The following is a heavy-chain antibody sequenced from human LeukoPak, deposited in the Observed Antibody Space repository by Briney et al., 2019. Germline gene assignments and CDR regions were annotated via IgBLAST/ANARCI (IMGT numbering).Heavy chain of an antibody. D-gene: IGHD3-10*01. V-gene: IGHV3-15*01. CDR2: IKSKTDGGTT. J-gene: IGHJ4*02. Sequence: GGSLRLSCAASGFTFSNAWMSWVRQAPGKGLEWVGRIKSKTDGGTTDYAAPVKGRFTISRDDSKNTLYLQMNSLKTEDTAVYYCTTSPPVWFGELLGVYFDYWGQGTLVTVSS. CDR1: GFTFSNAW. CDR3: TTSPPVWFGELLGVYFDY.